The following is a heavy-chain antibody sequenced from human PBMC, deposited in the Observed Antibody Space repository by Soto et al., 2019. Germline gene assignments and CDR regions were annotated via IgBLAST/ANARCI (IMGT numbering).Heavy chain of an antibody. Sequence: QVQLVQSGAEVKKPGASVKVSCKASGYTFTSYGTSWVRQAPGQGLEWMGWISAYNGNTNYAQKLQGRVTMTTDTSTSTAYMELRSLRSDDTAVYYCARAARTWIQLWMFDYWGQGTLVTVSS. D-gene: IGHD5-18*01. CDR1: GYTFTSYG. J-gene: IGHJ4*02. CDR2: ISAYNGNT. CDR3: ARAARTWIQLWMFDY. V-gene: IGHV1-18*04.